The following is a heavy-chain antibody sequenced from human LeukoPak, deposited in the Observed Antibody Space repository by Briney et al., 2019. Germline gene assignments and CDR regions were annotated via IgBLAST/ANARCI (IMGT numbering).Heavy chain of an antibody. J-gene: IGHJ4*02. D-gene: IGHD2-15*01. CDR3: AKTGPSYCSGGSCYPYYFDY. Sequence: PGGSLRLSCAASGFTFSSYGTHWVRQAPGKGLEWVAFIRYDGSNKYYADSVKGRFTISRDNSKNTLYLQMNSLRAEDTAVYYCAKTGPSYCSGGSCYPYYFDYWGQGTLVTVSS. CDR1: GFTFSSYG. V-gene: IGHV3-30*02. CDR2: IRYDGSNK.